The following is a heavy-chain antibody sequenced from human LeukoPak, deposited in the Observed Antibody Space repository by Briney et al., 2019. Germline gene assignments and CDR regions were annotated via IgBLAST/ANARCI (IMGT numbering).Heavy chain of an antibody. CDR2: ISYDGSNK. D-gene: IGHD3-10*01. CDR1: GFTFSSYG. J-gene: IGHJ4*02. V-gene: IGHV3-30*18. CDR3: AKPSRVRGVPFDY. Sequence: GGSLRLSCAASGFTFSSYGMHWVRQAPGKGLEWVAVISYDGSNKYYADSVKGRFTISRDNSKNTLHLQMNSLRAEDTAVYYCAKPSRVRGVPFDYWGQGTLVTVSS.